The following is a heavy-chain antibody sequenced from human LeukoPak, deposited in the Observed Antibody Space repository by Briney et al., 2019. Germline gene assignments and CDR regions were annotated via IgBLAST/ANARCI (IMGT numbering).Heavy chain of an antibody. CDR2: INPNSGGT. V-gene: IGHV1-2*06. Sequence: GASVKVSCKASGYTFTGYYMHWVRQAPGQGLEWMGRINPNSGGTNYAQKFQGRVTMTRDTSISTAYMELSRLRSDDTAVYYCATSIKYSSSWYLGAFDIWGQGTMVTVSS. CDR3: ATSIKYSSSWYLGAFDI. J-gene: IGHJ3*02. D-gene: IGHD6-13*01. CDR1: GYTFTGYY.